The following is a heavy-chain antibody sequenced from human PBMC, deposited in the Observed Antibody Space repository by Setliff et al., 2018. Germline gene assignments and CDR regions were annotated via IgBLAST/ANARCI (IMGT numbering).Heavy chain of an antibody. D-gene: IGHD6-19*01. V-gene: IGHV3-30*02. CDR3: AKSRGQWAFDY. J-gene: IGHJ4*02. CDR2: TCYDGINK. Sequence: GGSLRLSCGASGFIFNTYGMHWVRQAPGKGLEWVAFTCYDGINKYYADSVKGRLTISRDNSENTLYLQMNSLRAEDKAVYYCAKSRGQWAFDYWGQGTLVTVSS. CDR1: GFIFNTYG.